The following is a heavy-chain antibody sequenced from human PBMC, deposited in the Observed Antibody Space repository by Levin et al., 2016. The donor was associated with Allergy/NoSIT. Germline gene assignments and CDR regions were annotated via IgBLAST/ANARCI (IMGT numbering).Heavy chain of an antibody. Sequence: WIRQPPGKALEWLARIDWDDEKYYSTFLKTRLTISKETSKNQVVFILTNMDPVDTATYYCARETVYASLEGEGFDYWGQGTLVTVSS. CDR3: ARETVYASLEGEGFDY. J-gene: IGHJ4*02. D-gene: IGHD3-16*01. V-gene: IGHV2-70*11. CDR2: IDWDDEK.